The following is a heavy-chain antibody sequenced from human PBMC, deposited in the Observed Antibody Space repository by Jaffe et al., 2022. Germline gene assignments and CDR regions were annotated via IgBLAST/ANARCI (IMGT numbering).Heavy chain of an antibody. J-gene: IGHJ4*02. D-gene: IGHD6-19*01. CDR2: IRYDGSNK. V-gene: IGHV3-30*02. Sequence: QVQLVESGGGVVQPGGSLRLSCAASGFTFSSYGMHWVRQAPGKGLEWVAFIRYDGSNKYYADSVKGRFTISRDNSKNTLYLQMNSLRAEDTAVYYCAKDLRIAVAGTLGDDYWGQGTLVTVSS. CDR3: AKDLRIAVAGTLGDDY. CDR1: GFTFSSYG.